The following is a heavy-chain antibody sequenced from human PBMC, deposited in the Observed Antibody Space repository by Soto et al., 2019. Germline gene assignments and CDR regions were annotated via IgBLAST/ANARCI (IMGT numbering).Heavy chain of an antibody. V-gene: IGHV1-69*13. Sequence: GASVKVSCKASGGTFSSYAISCVRQAPGQGLEWMGGIIPIFGTANYAQKFQGRVTITADESTSTAYMELSSLRSEDTAVYYCARVYPSDTRYGYVGNNWFDPWGQGTLVTVSS. D-gene: IGHD5-18*01. CDR1: GGTFSSYA. CDR2: IIPIFGTA. CDR3: ARVYPSDTRYGYVGNNWFDP. J-gene: IGHJ5*02.